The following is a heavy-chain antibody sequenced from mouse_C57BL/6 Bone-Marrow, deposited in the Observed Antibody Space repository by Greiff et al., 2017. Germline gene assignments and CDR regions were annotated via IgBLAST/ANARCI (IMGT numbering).Heavy chain of an antibody. J-gene: IGHJ3*01. Sequence: QVQLQQPGAELVMPGASVKLSCKASGYTFTSYWMHWVKQRPGQGLEWIGEIDPSDSYTNYNQKFKGKSTLTVDKSSSTAYMQLSSLTSEDSAVYCCARETTAVEAWLAYWGQGTLVTVSA. CDR1: GYTFTSYW. D-gene: IGHD1-1*01. CDR3: ARETTAVEAWLAY. CDR2: IDPSDSYT. V-gene: IGHV1-69*01.